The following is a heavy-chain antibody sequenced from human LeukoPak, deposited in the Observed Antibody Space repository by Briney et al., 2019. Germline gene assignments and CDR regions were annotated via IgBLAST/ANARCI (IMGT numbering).Heavy chain of an antibody. Sequence: GRSLRLSCAASGFTFSGSAIHWVWQASGKGLEWVCGIDKKDKGYATGTAYAASVKGRFTISRDDSINTAYLQMKSLKAEDTALYYCTRDSGSYNWFDPWGEGTLVTVSS. V-gene: IGHV3-73*01. CDR2: IDKKDKGYATGT. J-gene: IGHJ5*02. CDR3: TRDSGSYNWFDP. CDR1: GFTFSGSA. D-gene: IGHD1-26*01.